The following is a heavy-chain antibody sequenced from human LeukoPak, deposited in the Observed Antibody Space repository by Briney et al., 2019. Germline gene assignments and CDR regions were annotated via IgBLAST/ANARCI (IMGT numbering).Heavy chain of an antibody. CDR1: GFTFSSHN. CDR3: AEFWSGIH. J-gene: IGHJ4*02. Sequence: PGGSLRLSCVASGFTFSSHNMNWVRQAPGKGLEWVSYISSGSSTIYYADSVKGRFTISRDNAKNSLYPQMNSLRAEDTAVYYCAEFWSGIHWGQGTLVTVSS. D-gene: IGHD3-3*01. CDR2: ISSGSSTI. V-gene: IGHV3-48*01.